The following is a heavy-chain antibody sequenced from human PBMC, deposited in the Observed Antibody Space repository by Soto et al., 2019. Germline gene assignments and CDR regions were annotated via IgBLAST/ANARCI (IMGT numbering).Heavy chain of an antibody. V-gene: IGHV3-11*06. D-gene: IGHD1-26*01. CDR1: GFTFSDYY. CDR2: ISSSSSYT. CDR3: ARDRSSGSQDPGSVIDY. J-gene: IGHJ4*02. Sequence: GGSLRLSCAASGFTFSDYYMSWIRQAPGKGLEWVSYISSSSSYTNYADSVKGRFTISRDNAKNSLYLQMNSLRAEDTAVYYCARDRSSGSQDPGSVIDYWGQGTLVTVSS.